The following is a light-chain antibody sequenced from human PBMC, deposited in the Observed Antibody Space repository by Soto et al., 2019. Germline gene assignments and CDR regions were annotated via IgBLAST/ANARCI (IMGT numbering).Light chain of an antibody. J-gene: IGLJ3*02. CDR2: INSDGRH. Sequence: QPVLTQSPSASASLGASVKLTCSLSSRHTNYDIAWHQVQPEKGPRYLMKINSDGRHIKGDGIPDRSSGSSSGAERYLTNSSLRSEDEADYCCRTWGPGIWVFGGGTKLTVL. CDR3: RTWGPGIWV. V-gene: IGLV4-69*01. CDR1: SRHTNYD.